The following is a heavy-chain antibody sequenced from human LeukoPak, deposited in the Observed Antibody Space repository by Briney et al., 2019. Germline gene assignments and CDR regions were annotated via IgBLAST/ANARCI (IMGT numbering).Heavy chain of an antibody. Sequence: ASVKISCKASGYTFTGYYMHWVRQAPGQGLEWMGWINPNSGGTNYAQKFQGRVTMTRDTSISTAYMEPSRLRSDDTAVYYCARYEPTYYDFWSGYYDYYYYGMDVWGQGTTVTVSS. J-gene: IGHJ6*02. CDR1: GYTFTGYY. D-gene: IGHD3-3*01. CDR2: INPNSGGT. V-gene: IGHV1-2*02. CDR3: ARYEPTYYDFWSGYYDYYYYGMDV.